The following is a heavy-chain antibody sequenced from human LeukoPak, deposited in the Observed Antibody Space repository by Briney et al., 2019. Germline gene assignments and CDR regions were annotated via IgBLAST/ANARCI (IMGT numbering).Heavy chain of an antibody. Sequence: GGSLRLSCAASGFTFSGTAMHWVRQASGKGLEWVGRIRSKANSYATAYAASVKGRFTISRDDSKNTAYLQMNSLKTEDTAVYYCTRLAVSSGKSEPNDYWGQGTLVTVSS. CDR3: TRLAVSSGKSEPNDY. V-gene: IGHV3-73*01. J-gene: IGHJ4*02. D-gene: IGHD6-25*01. CDR1: GFTFSGTA. CDR2: IRSKANSYAT.